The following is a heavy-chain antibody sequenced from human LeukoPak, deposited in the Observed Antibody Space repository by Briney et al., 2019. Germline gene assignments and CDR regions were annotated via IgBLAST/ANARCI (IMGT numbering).Heavy chain of an antibody. V-gene: IGHV1-2*02. Sequence: GASVKVSCKASGYTFTGYYMHWVRQAPGQGLEWMGWINPNSGGTNYAQKFQGRVTMTRDTSISTAYMELSRLRSDDTAVYYCARGGLGYCSGGSCPNNWFDPWGQGTLVTVSS. CDR3: ARGGLGYCSGGSCPNNWFDP. D-gene: IGHD2-15*01. CDR2: INPNSGGT. CDR1: GYTFTGYY. J-gene: IGHJ5*02.